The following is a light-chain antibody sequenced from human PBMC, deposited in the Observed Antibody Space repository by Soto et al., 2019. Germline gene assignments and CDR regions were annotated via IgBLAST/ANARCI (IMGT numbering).Light chain of an antibody. CDR3: LQSNNWPYT. J-gene: IGKJ2*01. V-gene: IGKV3-15*01. CDR1: QSVSDN. CDR2: GAS. Sequence: EVVMTQSPATLSVSPGERATLSCRASQSVSDNLACYQQKAGQAPRLLIYGASTRATGIPARFSGSGSGTDFTLTISSLQSEDFAVYYCLQSNNWPYTFGQGTKLDIK.